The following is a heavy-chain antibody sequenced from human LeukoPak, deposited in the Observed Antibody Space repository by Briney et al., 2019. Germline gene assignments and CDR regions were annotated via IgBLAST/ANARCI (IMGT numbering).Heavy chain of an antibody. CDR1: GGSISSYY. J-gene: IGHJ3*02. Sequence: SETLSLTCTVSGGSISSYYWSWIWQPPGKGLEWIGYIYYSGSTNYNPSLKSRVTISVDTSKNQFSLKLSSVTAADTAVYYCTRVKGYYDSSGYYKAHAFDIWGQGTMVTVSS. CDR3: TRVKGYYDSSGYYKAHAFDI. D-gene: IGHD3-22*01. CDR2: IYYSGST. V-gene: IGHV4-59*01.